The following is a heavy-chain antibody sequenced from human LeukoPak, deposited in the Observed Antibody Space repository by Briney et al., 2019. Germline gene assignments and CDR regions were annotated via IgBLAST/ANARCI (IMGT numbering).Heavy chain of an antibody. Sequence: SETLSLTCTVSGGSISSSSYYWGWSRQPPGKGLEWIGSIYYSGSTYYNPSLKSRVTISVDTSKNQFSLKLSSVTAADTAVYYCARLRGPAKYSGSYLKQAESYYFDYWGQGTLVTVSS. V-gene: IGHV4-39*07. CDR2: IYYSGST. D-gene: IGHD1-26*01. CDR1: GGSISSSSYY. CDR3: ARLRGPAKYSGSYLKQAESYYFDY. J-gene: IGHJ4*02.